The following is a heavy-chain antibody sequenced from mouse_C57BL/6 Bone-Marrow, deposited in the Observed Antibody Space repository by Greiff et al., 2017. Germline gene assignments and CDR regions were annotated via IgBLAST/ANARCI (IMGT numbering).Heavy chain of an antibody. Sequence: VQLQQSGTVLARPGASVKMSCKTSGYTFTSYWMHWVKQRPGRGLEWIGAIYPGNSDTSYNQKFKGKAKLTAVTSASTAYMELSSLTNEDSAVYYCTRTFYYGSPFAYWGQGTLVTVSA. CDR3: TRTFYYGSPFAY. CDR1: GYTFTSYW. V-gene: IGHV1-5*01. D-gene: IGHD1-1*01. CDR2: IYPGNSDT. J-gene: IGHJ3*01.